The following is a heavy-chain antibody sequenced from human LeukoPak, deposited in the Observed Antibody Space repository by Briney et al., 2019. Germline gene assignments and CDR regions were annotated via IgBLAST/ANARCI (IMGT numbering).Heavy chain of an antibody. CDR3: ARGDYDILTGYYPAEYFQY. V-gene: IGHV4-59*01. J-gene: IGHJ1*01. CDR2: IHYSGTT. CDR1: GGSISDGY. D-gene: IGHD3-9*01. Sequence: PSETLSLTCTVSGGSISDGYWSWLRQPPGKGLEWIGYIHYSGTTNYNPSLKTRVTISVDTSKKQFSLRLTSVTAADTAVYYCARGDYDILTGYYPAEYFQYWGQGTLVTVSS.